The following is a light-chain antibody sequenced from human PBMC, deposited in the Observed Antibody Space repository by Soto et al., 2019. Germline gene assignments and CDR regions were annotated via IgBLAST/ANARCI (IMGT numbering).Light chain of an antibody. V-gene: IGLV2-23*02. CDR1: TSDVGSYDL. CDR2: EVS. J-gene: IGLJ1*01. CDR3: CSYAGGRSPYV. Sequence: QSVLTQPASVSGSPGQSITISCTGTTSDVGSYDLVSWYQRHPGKAPKIMIYEVSKRPSGDSNRFSGSKSGNTASLTISGLQAEDEADYYCCSYAGGRSPYVFGTGTKVTVL.